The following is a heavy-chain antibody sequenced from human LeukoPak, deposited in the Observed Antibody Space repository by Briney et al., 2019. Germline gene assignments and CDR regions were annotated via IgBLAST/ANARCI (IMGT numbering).Heavy chain of an antibody. CDR3: ARQPIYEAYFDF. D-gene: IGHD3-16*01. CDR1: GFPFDRYW. Sequence: PGGSLRLSCVASGFPFDRYWMSWVRQAPGKGLEWVANIKHDGSEKNFVDSVKGRLTISRDNAENSLFLQMNSLRADDTAVYFCARQPIYEAYFDFWGQGTQVTVSS. V-gene: IGHV3-7*01. J-gene: IGHJ4*02. CDR2: IKHDGSEK.